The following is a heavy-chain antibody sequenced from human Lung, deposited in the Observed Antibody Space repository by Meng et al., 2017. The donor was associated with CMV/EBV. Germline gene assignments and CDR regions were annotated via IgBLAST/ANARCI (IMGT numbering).Heavy chain of an antibody. Sequence: SXAASGFTVTDNYMIWVRQAPGKGLEWVSVIYSADRAYYADSVRGRFTISRDISKNTVYLQMLNLRAEDAAMYYCARPLAIRPMLGYYYGLDVWGQGXTVTVSS. CDR1: GFTVTDNY. V-gene: IGHV3-53*01. J-gene: IGHJ6*02. D-gene: IGHD6-6*01. CDR3: ARPLAIRPMLGYYYGLDV. CDR2: IYSADRA.